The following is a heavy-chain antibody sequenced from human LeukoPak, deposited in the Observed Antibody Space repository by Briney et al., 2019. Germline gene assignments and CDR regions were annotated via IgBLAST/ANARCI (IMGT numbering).Heavy chain of an antibody. D-gene: IGHD1-26*01. Sequence: PGGSLRLSCAASGFTFSNYAMSWVRQAPGKGLEWVSAISGSGGGTHYADSVKGRFTISRDNSKNTLYLQMNSLRAEDTAVYYCARKAGGLVGTTGNDYWGQGTLVTVSS. J-gene: IGHJ4*02. V-gene: IGHV3-23*01. CDR2: ISGSGGGT. CDR3: ARKAGGLVGTTGNDY. CDR1: GFTFSNYA.